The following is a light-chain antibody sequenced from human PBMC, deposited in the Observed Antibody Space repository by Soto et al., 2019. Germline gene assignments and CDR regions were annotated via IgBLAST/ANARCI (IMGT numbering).Light chain of an antibody. CDR3: AAWDDSLSGRV. CDR1: SSNIGSNY. J-gene: IGLJ2*01. V-gene: IGLV1-47*01. Sequence: QSVLTQPPSASGTPGQRVTISCSGSSSNIGSNYVYWYQHLPGTAPKLLIYRNNQRPSGVPDRFSGCKSGTSASLAISGLRSEDEADYYCAAWDDSLSGRVFGGGTKLTVL. CDR2: RNN.